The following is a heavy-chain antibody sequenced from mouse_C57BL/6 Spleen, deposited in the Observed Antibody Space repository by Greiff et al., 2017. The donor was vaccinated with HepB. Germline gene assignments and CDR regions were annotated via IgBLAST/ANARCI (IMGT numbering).Heavy chain of an antibody. D-gene: IGHD2-4*01. J-gene: IGHJ3*01. CDR3: ARCDYDPWFAY. CDR2: INPNNGGT. Sequence: EVQLQQSGPELVKPGASVKISCKASGYTFTDYYMNWVKQSHGKSLEWIGDINPNNGGTSYNQKFKGKATLTVDKSSSTAYMELRSLTSEDSAVYYCARCDYDPWFAYWGQGTLVTVSA. V-gene: IGHV1-26*01. CDR1: GYTFTDYY.